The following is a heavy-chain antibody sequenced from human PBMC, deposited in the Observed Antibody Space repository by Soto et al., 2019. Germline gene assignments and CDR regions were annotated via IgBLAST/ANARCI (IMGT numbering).Heavy chain of an antibody. CDR3: ARDRVIRYTGYELDL. J-gene: IGHJ5*02. CDR2: MTSDGSSK. D-gene: IGHD3-9*01. V-gene: IGHV3-30-3*01. CDR1: GFAFNSHS. Sequence: QMQLLESGGGVVQPGKALRLSCAASGFAFNSHSMHWVRQAPGKGLEWLALMTSDGSSKFYADSVKGRCTISRDNSKNTLSLEMNSLRSADTAVYYCARDRVIRYTGYELDLWGQGTLVTVSS.